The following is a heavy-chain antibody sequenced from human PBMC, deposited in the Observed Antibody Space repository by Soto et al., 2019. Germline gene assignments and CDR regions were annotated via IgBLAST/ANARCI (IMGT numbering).Heavy chain of an antibody. CDR3: ASPTNTSYGDQGPIFDY. J-gene: IGHJ4*02. V-gene: IGHV3-30-3*01. CDR2: ISYDGSNK. Sequence: QVQLVESGGGVVQPGRSLRLSCAASGFTFSSYAMHWVRQAPGKGLEWVAVISYDGSNKYYADSVKGRFTISRDNSKNRLYLKMNSRRAEDRAVYYCASPTNTSYGDQGPIFDYWGQGTLVPVS. D-gene: IGHD4-17*01. CDR1: GFTFSSYA.